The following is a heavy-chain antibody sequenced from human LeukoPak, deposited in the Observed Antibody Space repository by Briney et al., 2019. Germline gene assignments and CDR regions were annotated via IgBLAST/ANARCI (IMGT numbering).Heavy chain of an antibody. CDR2: INPSGGST. V-gene: IGHV1-46*01. CDR1: GYTFTSYY. D-gene: IGHD3-22*01. CDR3: ATLPQGYYYDSSGYYWNAFDI. J-gene: IGHJ3*02. Sequence: ASVKVSCKASGYTFTSYYMHWVRQAPGQGLEWMGIINPSGGSTSYAQKFQGRVTMTRETSTSTVYMELSSLRSEDTAVYYCATLPQGYYYDSSGYYWNAFDIWGQGTMVTVSS.